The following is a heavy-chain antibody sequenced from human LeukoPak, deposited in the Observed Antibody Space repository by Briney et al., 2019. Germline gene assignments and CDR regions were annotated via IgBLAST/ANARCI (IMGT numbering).Heavy chain of an antibody. CDR2: ISGSGGNT. D-gene: IGHD1-26*01. V-gene: IGHV3-23*01. Sequence: SGGSLRLSCAASGFTFSSYGMSWVRQAPGKGLEWVSVISGSGGNTYYADSVKGRFTISRDNSKNTLYLQINSLRAEDTAVYYCAKDSGGIVGATFDYWGQGTLVTVSS. CDR3: AKDSGGIVGATFDY. J-gene: IGHJ4*02. CDR1: GFTFSSYG.